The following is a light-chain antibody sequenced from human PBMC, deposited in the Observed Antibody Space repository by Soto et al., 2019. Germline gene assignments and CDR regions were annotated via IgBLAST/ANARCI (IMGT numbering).Light chain of an antibody. J-gene: IGKJ1*01. V-gene: IGKV1-5*03. CDR1: QSISSW. CDR2: KAS. Sequence: DIQMTQSPSTLSASVGDRVTITCRARQSISSWLAWYQQKPGKAPKLLIYKASSLDSGVPSRFGGSGSGTEFTLTISSLQPDDFATDDCQQYNSYSRTCGQGTKVDIK. CDR3: QQYNSYSRT.